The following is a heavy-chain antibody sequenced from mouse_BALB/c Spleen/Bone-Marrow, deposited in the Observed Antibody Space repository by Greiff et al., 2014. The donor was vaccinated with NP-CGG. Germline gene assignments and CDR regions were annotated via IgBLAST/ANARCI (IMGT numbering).Heavy chain of an antibody. Sequence: EVHLVESGGGLVQPGGSLKLSCAASGFDFSGFWMGWVRQAPGKGLEWIGINPDSSTINYTPSLKDRFIISRDNAKNTLYLQMSKVRSEDTALYYCARLGYYGGFAYWGQGTLVTVSA. CDR2: NPDSSTI. D-gene: IGHD2-3*01. CDR1: GFDFSGFW. V-gene: IGHV4-1*02. CDR3: ARLGYYGGFAY. J-gene: IGHJ3*01.